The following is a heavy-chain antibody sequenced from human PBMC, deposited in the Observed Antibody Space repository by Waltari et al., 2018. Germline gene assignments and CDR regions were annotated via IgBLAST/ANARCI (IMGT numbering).Heavy chain of an antibody. V-gene: IGHV1-69*01. CDR3: ARSGNIAAAGTTYWFDP. Sequence: QVQLVQSGAEVKKPGSSVKVSCKASGGTFSSYAISWVRQAPGQGLEWMGGIIPIFGTATYAQKCRGRVTITADESTSTAYMELSSLRSEDTAVYYCARSGNIAAAGTTYWFDPWGQGTLVTVSS. J-gene: IGHJ5*02. CDR1: GGTFSSYA. CDR2: IIPIFGTA. D-gene: IGHD6-13*01.